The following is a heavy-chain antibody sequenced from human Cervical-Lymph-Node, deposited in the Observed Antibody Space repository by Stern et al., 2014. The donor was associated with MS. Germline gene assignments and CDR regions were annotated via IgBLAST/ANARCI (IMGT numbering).Heavy chain of an antibody. Sequence: VQLVESGPGLVKPSQTLSLTCTVSGASITGGGSFWSWIRQPAGKRLEWIGRIYTSGSTDYTPSLKSRVTISVDALKNQFSLKLPSVTAADTAVYYCARDSAAGSSIRDYYFGLDVWGQGTTVTVSS. CDR2: IYTSGST. CDR1: GASITGGGSF. CDR3: ARDSAAGSSIRDYYFGLDV. J-gene: IGHJ6*02. D-gene: IGHD6-19*01. V-gene: IGHV4-61*02.